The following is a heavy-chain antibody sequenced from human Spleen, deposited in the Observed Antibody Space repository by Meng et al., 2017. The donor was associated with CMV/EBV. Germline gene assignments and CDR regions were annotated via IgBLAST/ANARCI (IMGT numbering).Heavy chain of an antibody. CDR2: INRDGSRT. D-gene: IGHD1-26*01. V-gene: IGHV3-74*01. CDR3: ARDSSAVHNWLDS. CDR1: GFTFSSYW. J-gene: IGHJ5*01. Sequence: GGSLRLSCAASGFTFSSYWMHWVRQAPGKGLVWVSRINRDGSRTSYADSVKGRFTISRDNAKNTLYLQMNSLRVEDTAVYYCARDSSAVHNWLDSWGQGTLVTVSS.